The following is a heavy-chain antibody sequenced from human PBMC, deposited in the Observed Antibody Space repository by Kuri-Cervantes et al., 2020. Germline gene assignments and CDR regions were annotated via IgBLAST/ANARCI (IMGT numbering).Heavy chain of an antibody. Sequence: GGSLRLSCAASGFTFSNAWMSWVRQAPGKGLEWVGRIKSKTDGGTTDYAAPVKGRFTISRDNSKNTLYLQMNSLRAEDTAVYYCATDLRYCSGGTCYGILDCWGQGTLVTVSS. CDR3: ATDLRYCSGGTCYGILDC. D-gene: IGHD2-15*01. V-gene: IGHV3-15*01. J-gene: IGHJ4*02. CDR2: IKSKTDGGTT. CDR1: GFTFSNAW.